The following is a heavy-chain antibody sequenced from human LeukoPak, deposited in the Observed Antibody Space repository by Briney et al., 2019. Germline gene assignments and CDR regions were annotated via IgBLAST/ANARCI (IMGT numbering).Heavy chain of an antibody. Sequence: GGSLRLSCAASGFTFSSYGMHWVRQAPGKGLEWVAVISYDGSNKYYADSVKGRFTISRDNSKNTLYLQMNSLRAEDTAVYYCAKDYAPDNIGWFDPWGKGTLVPVSS. V-gene: IGHV3-30*18. CDR2: ISYDGSNK. J-gene: IGHJ5*02. CDR1: GFTFSSYG. CDR3: AKDYAPDNIGWFDP. D-gene: IGHD2/OR15-2a*01.